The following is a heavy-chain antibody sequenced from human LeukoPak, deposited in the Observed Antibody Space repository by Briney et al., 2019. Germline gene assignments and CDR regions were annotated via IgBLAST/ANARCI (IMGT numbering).Heavy chain of an antibody. CDR3: ARMVDWVAFDI. V-gene: IGHV1-2*02. Sequence: GASVTVSFKSSVYTFTGYYMHWVRQAPGQGLEGMGWINPNSGGTNYAQKFQGRATMTRDTSISTAYMQLTRLRSDDTAVYYCARMVDWVAFDIWGQGTMVTVSS. CDR1: VYTFTGYY. D-gene: IGHD2-15*01. J-gene: IGHJ3*02. CDR2: INPNSGGT.